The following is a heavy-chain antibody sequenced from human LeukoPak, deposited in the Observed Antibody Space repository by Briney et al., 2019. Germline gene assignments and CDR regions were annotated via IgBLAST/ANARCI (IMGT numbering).Heavy chain of an antibody. CDR1: GFTFSSYG. V-gene: IGHV3-48*01. D-gene: IGHD5-18*01. CDR3: AREGYSYGKGGGYYYYYYMDV. Sequence: GGSLRLSCAASGFTFSSYGMNWVRQAPGKGLEWVSYISSSSSTIYYAESVKGRFTISRDNAKNSLYLQMNSLRAEDTAVYYCAREGYSYGKGGGYYYYYYMDVWGKGTTVTVSS. J-gene: IGHJ6*03. CDR2: ISSSSSTI.